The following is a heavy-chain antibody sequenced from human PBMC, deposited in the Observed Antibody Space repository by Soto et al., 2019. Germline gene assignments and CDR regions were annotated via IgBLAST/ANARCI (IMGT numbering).Heavy chain of an antibody. Sequence: QVQLVQSGAEVNKPGSSVKVSCKASGGTFNSYAISWVRQAPGQGLEWMGGIIPIFGTADYAQKFQGRVTITAVESTSTAYMELSSLRSEVTAVYYCASHYDSGGYYYRGLDYWGQGTLVTVSS. V-gene: IGHV1-69*12. CDR3: ASHYDSGGYYYRGLDY. J-gene: IGHJ4*02. CDR2: IIPIFGTA. D-gene: IGHD3-22*01. CDR1: GGTFNSYA.